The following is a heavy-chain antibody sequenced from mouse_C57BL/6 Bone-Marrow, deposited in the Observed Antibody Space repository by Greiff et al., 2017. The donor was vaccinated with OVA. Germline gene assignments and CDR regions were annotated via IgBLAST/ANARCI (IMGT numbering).Heavy chain of an antibody. J-gene: IGHJ1*03. V-gene: IGHV1-64*01. D-gene: IGHD1-1*01. CDR3: ANYYGRSHWYFDV. Sequence: QVQLQQPGAELVKPGASVKLSCKASGYTFTSYWMHWVKQRPGQGLEWIGMIHPNSGSTNYNEKFKSKATLTVDKSSSTAYMQLSSLTSEDSAVYDGANYYGRSHWYFDVWGTGTTVTVSS. CDR1: GYTFTSYW. CDR2: IHPNSGST.